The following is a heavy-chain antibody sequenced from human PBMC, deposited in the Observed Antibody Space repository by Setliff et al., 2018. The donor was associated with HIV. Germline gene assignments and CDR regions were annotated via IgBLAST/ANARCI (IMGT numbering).Heavy chain of an antibody. Sequence: ASVKVSCKASGYTFTSYHMHWVRQAPGQGLEWMGIINPSGGSTSYAQKFQGRVTMTRDTSISTAYMELSSLRSDDTAVYYCARGTAPRPASVLEFLEWLFPNWFDPWGQGTLVTVSS. CDR1: GYTFTSYH. J-gene: IGHJ5*02. D-gene: IGHD3-3*02. V-gene: IGHV1-46*01. CDR3: ARGTAPRPASVLEFLEWLFPNWFDP. CDR2: INPSGGST.